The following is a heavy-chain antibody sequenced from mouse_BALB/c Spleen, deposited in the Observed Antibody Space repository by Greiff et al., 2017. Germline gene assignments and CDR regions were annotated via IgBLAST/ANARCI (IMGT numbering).Heavy chain of an antibody. V-gene: IGHV2-2*02. CDR1: GFSFTSYG. CDR3: ASYGNYDGFAY. CDR2: IWSGGST. Sequence: VQLVESGPGLVQPSQSLSITCTASGFSFTSYGVHWVRQSPGKGLEWLGVIWSGGSTDNNAAFISRLSISKDNSKSQVFFKMHSLQANDTAIYCCASYGNYDGFAYWGQGTLVTVSA. J-gene: IGHJ3*01. D-gene: IGHD2-1*01.